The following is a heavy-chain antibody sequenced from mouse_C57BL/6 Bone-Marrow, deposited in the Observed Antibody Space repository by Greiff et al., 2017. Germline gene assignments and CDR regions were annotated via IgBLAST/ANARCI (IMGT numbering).Heavy chain of an antibody. J-gene: IGHJ1*03. CDR3: ASPYYYGSSHWYFDV. Sequence: QVQLQQPGAELVKPGASVKLSCKASGYTFTSYWMHWVKQRPGQGLEWIGMIHPNSGSTNYNEKFKSKATLTVDKSSSTAYMQLSSLTSEDSAVYYCASPYYYGSSHWYFDVWGTGTTVTVFS. CDR1: GYTFTSYW. D-gene: IGHD1-1*01. V-gene: IGHV1-64*01. CDR2: IHPNSGST.